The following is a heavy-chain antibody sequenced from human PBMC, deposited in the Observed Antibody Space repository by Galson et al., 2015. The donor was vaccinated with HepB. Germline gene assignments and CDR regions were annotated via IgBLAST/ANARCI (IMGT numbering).Heavy chain of an antibody. D-gene: IGHD3-10*01. CDR2: ISSTSYSI. CDR3: TGDEKWRAWGVADR. Sequence: SLRLSCAASGFTFSTYGMNWVRQAPGKGLEWVSSISSTSYSIYYADSVKGRFTISRDNSKNTLYLQMNSLRAEDTAVYYCTGDEKWRAWGVADRWGQGTLVTVSS. CDR1: GFTFSTYG. J-gene: IGHJ5*02. V-gene: IGHV3-21*01.